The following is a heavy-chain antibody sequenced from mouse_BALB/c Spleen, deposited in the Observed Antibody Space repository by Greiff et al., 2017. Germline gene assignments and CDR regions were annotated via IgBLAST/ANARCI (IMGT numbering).Heavy chain of an antibody. D-gene: IGHD3-2*01. V-gene: IGHV1-14*01. CDR1: GYTFTSYV. CDR2: INPYNDGT. Sequence: VQLQQSGPELVKPGASVKMSCKASGYTFTSYVMHWVKKKPGQGLEWIGYINPYNDGTKYNEKFKGKATLTSDKSSSTAYMELSSLTSEDSAVYYCARSDSSGYEGYAMDYWGQGTSVTVSS. CDR3: ARSDSSGYEGYAMDY. J-gene: IGHJ4*01.